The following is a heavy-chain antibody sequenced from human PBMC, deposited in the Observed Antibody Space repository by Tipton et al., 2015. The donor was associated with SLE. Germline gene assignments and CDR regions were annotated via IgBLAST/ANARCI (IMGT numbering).Heavy chain of an antibody. D-gene: IGHD2-2*01. CDR2: ISYSGSS. V-gene: IGHV4-59*01. Sequence: LRLSCTVSCGSISTYFWSWIRQPPGKGLEWIGYISYSGSSKYDPSLKSRATISVDTSKNQFSLKLSSVTAADTAVYYCASLPQGYCSTTTCSPRMDVWGKATTVTVSS. CDR1: CGSISTYF. J-gene: IGHJ6*04. CDR3: ASLPQGYCSTTTCSPRMDV.